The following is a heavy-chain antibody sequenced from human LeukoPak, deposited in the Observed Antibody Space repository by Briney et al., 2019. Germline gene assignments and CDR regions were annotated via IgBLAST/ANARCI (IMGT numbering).Heavy chain of an antibody. Sequence: GASVKLSCKASGYTFTRYDINWVRQATGRGLEWMGWMNPNSGNTGYAQKFQGRVTITRNTSINTAYMELSSLRSEDTAVYYCARGSGSGRIYWYFDLWGRGTLVTVSS. D-gene: IGHD3-10*01. V-gene: IGHV1-8*03. CDR2: MNPNSGNT. CDR3: ARGSGSGRIYWYFDL. J-gene: IGHJ2*01. CDR1: GYTFTRYD.